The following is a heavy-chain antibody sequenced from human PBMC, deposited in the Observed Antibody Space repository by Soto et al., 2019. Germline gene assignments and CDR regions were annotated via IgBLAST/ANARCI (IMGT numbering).Heavy chain of an antibody. CDR2: IYYSGST. Sequence: PSETLSLTCTVSGGSISSYYWSWIRQPPGKGLEWIGYIYYSGSTNYNPSLKSRVTISVDTSKNQFSLKLSSVTAADTAVYYCAGKYLFLRYWGQGTLVTVSS. V-gene: IGHV4-59*08. CDR3: AGKYLFLRY. J-gene: IGHJ4*02. D-gene: IGHD2-2*01. CDR1: GGSISSYY.